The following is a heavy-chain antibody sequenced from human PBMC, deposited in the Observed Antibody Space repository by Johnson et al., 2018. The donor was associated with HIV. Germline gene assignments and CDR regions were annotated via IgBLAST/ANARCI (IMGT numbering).Heavy chain of an antibody. D-gene: IGHD3-22*01. CDR3: ARDFSYYYDIGHAFDI. CDR2: ISYDGSIK. Sequence: VQLVESGGGVVQPGRSLRFSCAASGFTFSTYDMHWVRQAPGKGLDWVAVISYDGSIKYYGDSVNGRFTISRDNSKNTLYLQMNSLRAEDTAVYYCARDFSYYYDIGHAFDIWGQGTMVTVSS. V-gene: IGHV3-30*03. J-gene: IGHJ3*02. CDR1: GFTFSTYD.